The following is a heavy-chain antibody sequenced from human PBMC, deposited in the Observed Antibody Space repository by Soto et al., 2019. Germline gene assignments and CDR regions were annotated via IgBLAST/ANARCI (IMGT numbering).Heavy chain of an antibody. D-gene: IGHD3-10*01. CDR2: ISYDGSNK. J-gene: IGHJ6*02. CDR3: AKDRVITMVRVKGGMDV. V-gene: IGHV3-30*18. CDR1: GFTFSSYG. Sequence: GGSLRLSCAASGFTFSSYGMHWVRQAPGKGLEWVAVISYDGSNKYYADSVKGRFTISRDNSKNTLYLQMNSLRAEDTAVYYCAKDRVITMVRVKGGMDVWGQGTTVTV.